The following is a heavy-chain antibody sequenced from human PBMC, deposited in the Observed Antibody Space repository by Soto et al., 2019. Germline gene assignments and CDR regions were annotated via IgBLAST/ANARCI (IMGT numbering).Heavy chain of an antibody. CDR1: GFTFSSYA. Sequence: EVQLLESGGGLVQPGGSLRLSCAASGFTFSSYAMSWVRQAPGKGLEWVSAISGTGDSTYYADSVKGRFTISRDNSKNTLYLQINSLRAEDTAVYYCAKDRDSSGYYYRNYWGQGTLVTVS. V-gene: IGHV3-23*01. CDR2: ISGTGDST. D-gene: IGHD3-22*01. CDR3: AKDRDSSGYYYRNY. J-gene: IGHJ4*02.